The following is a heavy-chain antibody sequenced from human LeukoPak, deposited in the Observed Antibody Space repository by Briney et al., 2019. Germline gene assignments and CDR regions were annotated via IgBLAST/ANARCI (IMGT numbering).Heavy chain of an antibody. V-gene: IGHV4-39*01. CDR1: GVSISSSSSH. D-gene: IGHD5-18*01. Sequence: SETLSLTCTVSGVSISSSSSHWDWIRQPPGKGLEWIGSIYDSGSTYYSPSLKSRVTISVDTSKNQFSLRLNSVTAADTAVYYCARQVLHTAMDYWGQGTLVTVSS. J-gene: IGHJ4*02. CDR3: ARQVLHTAMDY. CDR2: IYDSGST.